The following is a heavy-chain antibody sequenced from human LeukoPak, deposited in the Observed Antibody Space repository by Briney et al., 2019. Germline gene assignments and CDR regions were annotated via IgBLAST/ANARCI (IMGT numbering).Heavy chain of an antibody. CDR3: VRVGGVTGSSWYGRANWFDP. J-gene: IGHJ5*02. CDR2: IYYSGST. V-gene: IGHV4-59*01. CDR1: GGSISSYY. Sequence: PSETLSLTCTVSGGSISSYYWSWIRQPPGKGLEWIGYIYYSGSTNYNPSLKSRVTISVDTSKNQFSLKLSSVTAADTAVYYCVRVGGVTGSSWYGRANWFDPWGQGTLVTVSS. D-gene: IGHD6-13*01.